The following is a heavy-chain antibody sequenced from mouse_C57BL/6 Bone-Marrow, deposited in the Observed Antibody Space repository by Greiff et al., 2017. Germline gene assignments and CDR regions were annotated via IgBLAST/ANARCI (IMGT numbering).Heavy chain of an antibody. CDR2: INPSTGGT. V-gene: IGHV1-42*01. CDR3: ARGVYYSNAWFAY. D-gene: IGHD2-5*01. Sequence: VQLQQSGPELVKPGASVKISCKASGYSFTGYYMNWVKQSPETSLEWIGEINPSTGGTTYNQKFKAKATLTVDKSSSTAYMQLKSLTADDSAVYYCARGVYYSNAWFAYWGQGTLVTVSA. J-gene: IGHJ3*01. CDR1: GYSFTGYY.